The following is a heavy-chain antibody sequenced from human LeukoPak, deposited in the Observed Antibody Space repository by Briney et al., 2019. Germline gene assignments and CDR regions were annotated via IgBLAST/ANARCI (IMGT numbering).Heavy chain of an antibody. CDR3: ARRGYGYERPRLKKASYVDV. CDR1: GGSISSYY. J-gene: IGHJ6*03. Sequence: SETLSLTCTVSGGSISSYYWSWIRQPPGKGLEWIGYIYYSGSTNYNPSLKSRVTISVDTSKNQFSLKLSSVTAADTAVYYCARRGYGYERPRLKKASYVDVWGKGTTVTVSS. D-gene: IGHD5-18*01. CDR2: IYYSGST. V-gene: IGHV4-59*01.